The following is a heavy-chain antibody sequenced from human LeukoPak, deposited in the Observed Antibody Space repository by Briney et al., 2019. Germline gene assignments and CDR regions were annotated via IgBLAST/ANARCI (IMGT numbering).Heavy chain of an antibody. J-gene: IGHJ6*03. CDR2: IYRGDST. Sequence: GGPLRLSCAASGFTVSSNYMSWVRQAPGKGLEWVSVIYRGDSTYYADSVKGRFTISRDKSKNTLCLQKNSLRAEDTAVYYCASRSGTYSYYMDVWGKGTTVTVSS. V-gene: IGHV3-53*01. D-gene: IGHD2-15*01. CDR1: GFTVSSNY. CDR3: ASRSGTYSYYMDV.